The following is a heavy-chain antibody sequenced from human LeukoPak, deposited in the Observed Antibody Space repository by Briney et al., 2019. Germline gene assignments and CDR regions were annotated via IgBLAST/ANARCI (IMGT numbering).Heavy chain of an antibody. Sequence: PSETLSLTCTVSGGSISSYYWSWIRQPPGKGLEWIGYIYYSGSTNYNPSLKSRVTISVDTSKNQFSLKLSSVTAADTAVYYCARHAGYTYGSDYFDNRGQGTLVTVSS. V-gene: IGHV4-59*08. J-gene: IGHJ4*02. CDR1: GGSISSYY. CDR2: IYYSGST. CDR3: ARHAGYTYGSDYFDN. D-gene: IGHD5-18*01.